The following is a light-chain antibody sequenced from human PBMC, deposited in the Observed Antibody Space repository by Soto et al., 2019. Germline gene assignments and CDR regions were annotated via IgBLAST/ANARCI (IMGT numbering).Light chain of an antibody. Sequence: QSVLTQPASVSGSPGQSITISCTGNRKEDERYNLVSWYQQHPGEAPKLMIYEVTKRPSGVSYRSSGSKSGNTASLTISGLQADDEADYNCCSYAGSSTYVCGTGTKVTVL. CDR1: RKEDERYNL. V-gene: IGLV2-23*02. J-gene: IGLJ1*01. CDR3: CSYAGSSTYV. CDR2: EVT.